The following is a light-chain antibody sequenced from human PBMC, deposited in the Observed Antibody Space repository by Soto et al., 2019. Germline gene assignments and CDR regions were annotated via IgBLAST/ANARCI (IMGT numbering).Light chain of an antibody. CDR2: GAS. CDR3: QQYVSSPRT. J-gene: IGKJ1*01. CDR1: QTVRSDY. V-gene: IGKV3-20*01. Sequence: EIVLTQSPATLSVSPGESATLSCRASQTVRSDYLAWYRQSPGQPPRLLIYGASSRATGIPDRFSGSGSGTDFTLTISSLEPEDFAVYYCQQYVSSPRTFGQGTKVDIK.